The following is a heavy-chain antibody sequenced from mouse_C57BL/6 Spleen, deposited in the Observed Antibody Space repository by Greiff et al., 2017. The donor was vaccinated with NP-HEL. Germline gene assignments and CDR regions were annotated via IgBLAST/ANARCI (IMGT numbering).Heavy chain of an antibody. CDR1: GYSITSGYY. D-gene: IGHD1-1*01. V-gene: IGHV3-6*01. Sequence: VQVVESGPGLVKPSQSLSLTCSVTGYSITSGYYWNWIRQFPGNKLEWMGYISYDGSNNYNPSLKNRISITRDTSKNQFFLKLNSVTTEDTATYYCARDRNYYGSSYGYFDVWGTGTTVTVSS. CDR3: ARDRNYYGSSYGYFDV. CDR2: ISYDGSN. J-gene: IGHJ1*03.